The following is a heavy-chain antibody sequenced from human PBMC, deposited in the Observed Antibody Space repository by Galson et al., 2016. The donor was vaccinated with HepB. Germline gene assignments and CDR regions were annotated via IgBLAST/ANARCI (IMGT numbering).Heavy chain of an antibody. CDR3: AREDYYYMDV. Sequence: SLRLSCAASGFTFSRYNINWVRQGPGKGLEWVSYISSDSSSISYADSVKGRLTISRDYAKNLVYLQMNSLRDEDTAVYYCAREDYYYMDVWGKGTTVTVSS. CDR2: ISSDSSSI. CDR1: GFTFSRYN. J-gene: IGHJ6*03. V-gene: IGHV3-48*02.